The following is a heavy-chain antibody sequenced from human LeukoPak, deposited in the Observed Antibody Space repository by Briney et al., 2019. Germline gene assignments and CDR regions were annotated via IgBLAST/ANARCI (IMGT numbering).Heavy chain of an antibody. J-gene: IGHJ4*02. V-gene: IGHV3-30-3*01. CDR1: GFTFSSYA. CDR3: ARARGLGYDYVWGSYRLDY. CDR2: ISYDGSNK. D-gene: IGHD3-16*02. Sequence: PGRSLRLSCAASGFTFSSYAMHWVHQAPGKGLEWVAVISYDGSNKYYADSVKGRFTISRDNSKNTLYLQMNSLRAEDTAVYYCARARGLGYDYVWGSYRLDYWGQGTLVTVSS.